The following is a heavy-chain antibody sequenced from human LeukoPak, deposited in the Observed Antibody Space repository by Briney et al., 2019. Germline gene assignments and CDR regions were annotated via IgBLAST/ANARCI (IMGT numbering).Heavy chain of an antibody. CDR1: GGSISSVRYY. CDR3: ARRTPNTSLRDS. V-gene: IGHV4-39*01. Sequence: SETLSLTCTVSGGSISSVRYYWAWIRQPPGKGLEWIGNIYYSGGTYYNPSLKSRVTISVDTSKNQISLKLSSVTAADTAVYYCARRTPNTSLRDSWRQGTLVTVSS. J-gene: IGHJ4*02. CDR2: IYYSGGT. D-gene: IGHD1/OR15-1a*01.